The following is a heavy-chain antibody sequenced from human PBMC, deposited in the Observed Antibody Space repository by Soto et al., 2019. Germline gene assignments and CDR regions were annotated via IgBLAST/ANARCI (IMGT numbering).Heavy chain of an antibody. V-gene: IGHV1-69*01. D-gene: IGHD6-13*01. CDR1: GGTFSSYA. Sequence: QVQLVQSGAEVKKPGSSVKVSCKASGGTFSSYAISWVRQAPGQGLEWMGGIIPIFGTANYAQKFQGRVTITADESTSTAYRELSSLRSEDTAVYYCARGSAGAAAGTYWFDPWGQGTLVTVSS. J-gene: IGHJ5*02. CDR2: IIPIFGTA. CDR3: ARGSAGAAAGTYWFDP.